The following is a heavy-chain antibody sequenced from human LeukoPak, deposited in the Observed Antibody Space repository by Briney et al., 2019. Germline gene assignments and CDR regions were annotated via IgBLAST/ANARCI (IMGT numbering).Heavy chain of an antibody. D-gene: IGHD4-11*01. V-gene: IGHV3-33*06. J-gene: IGHJ4*02. CDR2: IWSDATNQ. CDR1: GFTFSSYS. CDR3: AKDAQRGFDYSNSLEH. Sequence: GGSLRLFSAASGFTFSSYSLNWVRPASGQGLEWVAVIWSDATNQYYGDSVKGRFTISRDNFKKTVSLQMDSLRAEDTAVYYCAKDAQRGFDYSNSLEHWGQGSLVTVSS.